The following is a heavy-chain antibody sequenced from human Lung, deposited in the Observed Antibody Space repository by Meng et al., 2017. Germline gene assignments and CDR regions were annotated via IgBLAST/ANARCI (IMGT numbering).Heavy chain of an antibody. J-gene: IGHJ4*02. CDR1: GGSFSDYY. Sequence: QVQLQEWGAGLLKHSETLSLTCVVSGGSFSDYYWSWIRQPPGKGLEWIGEINHSGSTNYNPSLESRATISVDTSQNNLSLKLSSVTAADSAVYYCARGPTTMAHDFDYWGQGTLVTGSS. V-gene: IGHV4-34*01. D-gene: IGHD4-11*01. CDR2: INHSGST. CDR3: ARGPTTMAHDFDY.